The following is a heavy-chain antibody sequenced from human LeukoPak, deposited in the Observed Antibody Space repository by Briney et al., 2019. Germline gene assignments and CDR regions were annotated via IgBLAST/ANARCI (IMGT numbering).Heavy chain of an antibody. D-gene: IGHD3-3*01. J-gene: IGHJ5*02. Sequence: GASVKVSCKASGCTFTSYDINWVRQATGQGLEWMGWMNPNSGNTGYAQKFQGRVTITRNTSISTAYMELSSLRSEDTAVYYCARGRDFWSGLNWFDPWAREPWSPSPQ. CDR2: MNPNSGNT. CDR3: ARGRDFWSGLNWFDP. CDR1: GCTFTSYD. V-gene: IGHV1-8*03.